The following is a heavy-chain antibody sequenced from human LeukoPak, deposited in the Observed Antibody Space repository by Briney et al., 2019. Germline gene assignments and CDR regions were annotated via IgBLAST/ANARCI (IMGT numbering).Heavy chain of an antibody. CDR3: ARARNDYGDYCVD. D-gene: IGHD4-17*01. V-gene: IGHV1-2*02. CDR1: GYTFTGYY. CDR2: INPNSGGT. Sequence: GASVKVSCKASGYTFTGYYMHWVRQAPGQGLEWMGWINPNSGGTNYAQKFQGRVTMTRDTSISTAYMELSRLRSDDTAMYYCARARNDYGDYCVDWGQGTLVTVSS. J-gene: IGHJ4*02.